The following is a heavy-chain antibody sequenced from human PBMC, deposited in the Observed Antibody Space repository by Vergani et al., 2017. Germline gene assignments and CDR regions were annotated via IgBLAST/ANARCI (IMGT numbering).Heavy chain of an antibody. CDR2: IYYSGST. Sequence: QVQLQESGPGLVKPSETLSLTCTVSGGSISSYYWSWLRQPPGKGLEWIGYIYYSGSTNYNPSHKSRVTISVDTSKNQFSLKLSAVTAADTAVYYCARAGGSIAARVFDYWGQGTLVTVSS. CDR1: GGSISSYY. V-gene: IGHV4-59*01. J-gene: IGHJ4*02. CDR3: ARAGGSIAARVFDY. D-gene: IGHD6-6*01.